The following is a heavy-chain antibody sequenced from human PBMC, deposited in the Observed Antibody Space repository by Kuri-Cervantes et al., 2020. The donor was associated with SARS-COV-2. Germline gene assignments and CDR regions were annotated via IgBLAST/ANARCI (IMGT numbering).Heavy chain of an antibody. CDR2: IYYSGNT. V-gene: IGHV4-39*01. D-gene: IGHD1-26*01. CDR1: GGSISNIYNH. CDR3: ARLGVDGRHYYYIDG. Sequence: GSLRLSCGVSGGSISNIYNHWAWIRQPPGKGLEWIGSIYYSGNTYYNPSLKSRVTISVDTSKNQFSLKLTSVTAADTGFYYCARLGVDGRHYYYIDGWGKGTTVTVSS. J-gene: IGHJ6*03.